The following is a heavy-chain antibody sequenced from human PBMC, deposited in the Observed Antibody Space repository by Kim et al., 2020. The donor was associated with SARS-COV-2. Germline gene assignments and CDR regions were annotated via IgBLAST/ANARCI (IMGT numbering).Heavy chain of an antibody. CDR2: TPGEP. Sequence: TPGEPIYAQGFTGRFVFSLDTSVSTAYLQISSLKAEDTAVYYCARAGDFEYWGQGTLVTVSS. V-gene: IGHV7-4-1*02. CDR3: ARAGDFEY. J-gene: IGHJ4*02. D-gene: IGHD3-10*01.